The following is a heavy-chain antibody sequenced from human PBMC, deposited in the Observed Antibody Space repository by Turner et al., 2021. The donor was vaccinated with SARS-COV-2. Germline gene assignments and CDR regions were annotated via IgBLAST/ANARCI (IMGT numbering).Heavy chain of an antibody. V-gene: IGHV3-74*01. J-gene: IGHJ2*01. Sequence: EVQLVESGGGLVQPGGSLRLSYAASGFTFSSYWMHWVRQAPGKGLVWVSRINSDGSSTTYADSVKGRFTISRDNAKNTLYLQMNSLRAEDTAVYYCAREGLRAVPDFDLWGRGTLVTVSS. CDR1: GFTFSSYW. CDR3: AREGLRAVPDFDL. D-gene: IGHD6-19*01. CDR2: INSDGSST.